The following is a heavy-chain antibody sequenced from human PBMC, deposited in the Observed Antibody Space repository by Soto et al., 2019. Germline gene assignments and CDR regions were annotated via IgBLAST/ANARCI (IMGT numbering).Heavy chain of an antibody. J-gene: IGHJ3*02. CDR1: GGSISSYC. D-gene: IGHD3-22*01. V-gene: IGHV4-59*01. CDR2: IYYSGST. CDR3: ASTLHGRSYYDSSGYYLDAFDI. Sequence: QVQLQESGPGLVKPSETLSLTCTVSGGSISSYCWSWIRQPPGKGLEWIGYIYYSGSTNYNPSLKSRVTISVDTSKNQFSLKLSSVTAADTAVYYCASTLHGRSYYDSSGYYLDAFDIWGQGTMVTVSS.